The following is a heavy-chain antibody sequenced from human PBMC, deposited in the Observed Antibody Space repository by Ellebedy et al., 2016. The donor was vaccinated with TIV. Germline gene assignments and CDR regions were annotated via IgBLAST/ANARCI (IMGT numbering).Heavy chain of an antibody. CDR1: GYTFSTYG. CDR3: ATVVLGVGGRGKFDY. D-gene: IGHD1-26*01. J-gene: IGHJ4*02. Sequence: ASVKVSCXASGYTFSTYGISWVRQAPGQGLEWMGWISTYNANTNYAQKFQGRVTMTTDRSTSTAYLELRRLRSDDTAMYYCATVVLGVGGRGKFDYWGQGTLVTVSS. V-gene: IGHV1-18*01. CDR2: ISTYNANT.